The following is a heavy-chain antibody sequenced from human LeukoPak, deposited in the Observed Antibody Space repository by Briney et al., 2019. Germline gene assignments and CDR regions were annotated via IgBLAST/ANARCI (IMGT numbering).Heavy chain of an antibody. CDR2: IYHSGST. J-gene: IGHJ5*02. CDR3: ARQTIDCSNTSCYPNWFDP. V-gene: IGHV4-38-2*01. D-gene: IGHD2-2*01. CDR1: GYSISSGYY. Sequence: PSETLSLTCAVSGYSISSGYYWGWIRQPPGKGLEWIGSIYHSGSTYYNPSLKSRVTISVDTSKNQFSLKLSSVTAADTAVYYCARQTIDCSNTSCYPNWFDPWGQGTLVTVSS.